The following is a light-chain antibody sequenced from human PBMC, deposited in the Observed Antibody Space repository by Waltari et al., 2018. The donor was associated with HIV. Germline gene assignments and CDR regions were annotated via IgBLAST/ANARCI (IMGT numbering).Light chain of an antibody. V-gene: IGKV1-12*01. J-gene: IGKJ4*01. CDR3: QHADSFPHT. CDR2: DAS. Sequence: DIQMAQSPSAVSASVGDRVAITCRASRGINRRLAWYKHKPGRAPKLLIYDASRLDSGVPFRCNGSVSGAEFTLTITDLQPEDFGLYYCQHADSFPHTFGGGTTV. CDR1: RGINRR.